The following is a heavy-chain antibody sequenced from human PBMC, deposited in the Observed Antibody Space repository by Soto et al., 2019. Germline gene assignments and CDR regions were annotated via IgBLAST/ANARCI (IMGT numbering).Heavy chain of an antibody. CDR2: IKQDGSEK. CDR1: GFTFSSYW. CDR3: AREGIVATIKYFDL. Sequence: EVQLVESGGGLVQPGGSLRLSCAASGFTFSSYWMSWVRQAPGKGLEWVANIKQDGSEKYYVDSVKGRFTISRDNAKNSLYLQMNSLRAEDTAVYSCAREGIVATIKYFDLWGRGTLVTVSS. J-gene: IGHJ2*01. D-gene: IGHD5-12*01. V-gene: IGHV3-7*01.